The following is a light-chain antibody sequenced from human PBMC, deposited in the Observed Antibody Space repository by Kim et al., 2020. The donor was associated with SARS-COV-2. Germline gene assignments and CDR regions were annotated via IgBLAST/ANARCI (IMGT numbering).Light chain of an antibody. CDR3: MQALQTPVH. J-gene: IGKJ2*01. Sequence: IVMTQSPLSLPVTPGEPASISCRSSQSLLHSNGYNYLDWYLQKPGQSPQLLIYLGSNRASGVPDRFSGSGSGTDFKLTISRVEAEDFGIYYCMQALQTPVHFGQGTKLEI. V-gene: IGKV2-28*01. CDR2: LGS. CDR1: QSLLHSNGYNY.